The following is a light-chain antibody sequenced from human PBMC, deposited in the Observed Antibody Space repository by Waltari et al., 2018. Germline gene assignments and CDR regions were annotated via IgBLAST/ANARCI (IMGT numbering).Light chain of an antibody. CDR3: QQSYS. CDR2: AAS. V-gene: IGKV1-39*01. CDR1: QSISNY. J-gene: IGKJ4*01. Sequence: DIQMTQSPPSLSASVGARVTITCRASQSISNYLNWYQQKPGKAPKLLIYAASSLQSGVPSRFSGSGSGTDFTLTISSLQPEDFATYYCQQSYSFGGGTKVEIK.